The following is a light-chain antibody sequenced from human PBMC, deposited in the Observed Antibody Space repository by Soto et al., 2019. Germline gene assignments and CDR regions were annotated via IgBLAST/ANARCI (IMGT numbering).Light chain of an antibody. CDR2: KAS. J-gene: IGKJ1*01. CDR3: QHYDNFPLT. CDR1: QSISDW. V-gene: IGKV1-5*03. Sequence: DIPMTQSPSTLSASVGDRVAITCRASQSISDWLAWYQQRPGKAPKLLIYKASILQSGVPSRFSGSGSGTEFTLTISSLQPDDFATYYCQHYDNFPLTFGQGTKVEIK.